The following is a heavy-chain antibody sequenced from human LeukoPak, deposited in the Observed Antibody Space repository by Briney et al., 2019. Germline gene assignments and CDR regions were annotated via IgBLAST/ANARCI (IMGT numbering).Heavy chain of an antibody. Sequence: GGSLRHSCAASGFTFGSYWMSWVRQAPGKGLEWVANIKQDGSEKYYVDSVKGRFTISRDNAKNSLYLQMNSLRAEDTAVYYCARGGYWGQGTLVTVSS. CDR3: ARGGY. CDR2: IKQDGSEK. V-gene: IGHV3-7*01. J-gene: IGHJ4*02. CDR1: GFTFGSYW.